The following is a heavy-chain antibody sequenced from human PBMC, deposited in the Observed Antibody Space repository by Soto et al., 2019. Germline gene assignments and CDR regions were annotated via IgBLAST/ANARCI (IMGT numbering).Heavy chain of an antibody. Sequence: RLSCAASGFTFSSYSMNWVRQAPGKGLEWVSSISSSSSYIYYADSVKGRFTISRDNAKNSLYLQMNSLRAEDTAVYYCARDREYDFWSGYHKWVLYYWGRGTLVSVSS. V-gene: IGHV3-21*01. D-gene: IGHD3-3*01. CDR1: GFTFSSYS. J-gene: IGHJ4*02. CDR3: ARDREYDFWSGYHKWVLYY. CDR2: ISSSSSYI.